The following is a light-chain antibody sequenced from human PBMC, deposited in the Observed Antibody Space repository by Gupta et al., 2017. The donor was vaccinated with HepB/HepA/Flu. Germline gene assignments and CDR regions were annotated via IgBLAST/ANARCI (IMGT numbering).Light chain of an antibody. CDR2: YDS. CDR1: NIGSKS. Sequence: SYVLTPPPSVSVAPGTTARITCGGNNIGSKSVHWYQQKPGQAPVLVIYYDSDRPSGIPERFSGSNSGNTATLTISRVEAGDEADYYCQVWDSSSDHWVFGGGTKLTVL. V-gene: IGLV3-21*04. J-gene: IGLJ3*02. CDR3: QVWDSSSDHWV.